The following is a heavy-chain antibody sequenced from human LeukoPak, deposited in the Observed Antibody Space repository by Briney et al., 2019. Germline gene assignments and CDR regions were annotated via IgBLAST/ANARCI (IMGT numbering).Heavy chain of an antibody. J-gene: IGHJ4*02. CDR2: VYSGGHT. CDR1: GLIVSNNY. V-gene: IGHV3-53*01. CDR3: ARGIRDCSRTTCYQPFDY. Sequence: GGSLRLSCAASGLIVSNNYMSWVRQAPGKGLEWVSIVYSGGHTYYADSVKGRFTISRDKSKNTLYLQMSSLRAEDTAVYYCARGIRDCSRTTCYQPFDYWGQGALVTVSS. D-gene: IGHD2-2*01.